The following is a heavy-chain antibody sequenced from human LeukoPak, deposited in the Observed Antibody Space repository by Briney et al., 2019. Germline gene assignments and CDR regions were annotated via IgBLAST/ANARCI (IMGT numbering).Heavy chain of an antibody. D-gene: IGHD3-10*01. CDR2: ISGSGHST. CDR3: AKAYYYGSGSYPLPFDY. CDR1: GFIFSNYA. J-gene: IGHJ4*02. V-gene: IGHV3-23*01. Sequence: PGGSLRLSCTASGFIFSNYAMSWVRQAPGKGLEWVSAISGSGHSTNYADSVKGGFTISRDNSKNTLYLQMNSLRAEDTAVYYRAKAYYYGSGSYPLPFDYWGQGTLVTVSS.